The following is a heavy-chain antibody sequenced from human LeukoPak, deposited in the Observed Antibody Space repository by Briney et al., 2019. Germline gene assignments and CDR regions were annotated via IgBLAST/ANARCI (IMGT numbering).Heavy chain of an antibody. D-gene: IGHD6-6*01. J-gene: IGHJ4*02. CDR1: GYTFTSSG. CDR2: ISAYNGNT. V-gene: IGHV1-18*01. CDR3: AREAARRGGYYFDY. Sequence: ASVKVSCKASGYTFTSSGISWVRQAPGQGLEWMGWISAYNGNTNYAQKLQGRVTMTTDTSTSTAYMELRSLRSDDTAVYYCAREAARRGGYYFDYWGQGTLVTVSS.